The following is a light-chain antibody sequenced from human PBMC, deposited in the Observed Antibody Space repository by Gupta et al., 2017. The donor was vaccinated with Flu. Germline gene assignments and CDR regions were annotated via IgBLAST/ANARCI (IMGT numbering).Light chain of an antibody. CDR2: KGS. CDR3: RQKKQCPFT. CDR1: ESRGHDEVRNY. J-gene: IGKJ4*01. V-gene: IGKV2-24*01. Sequence: DIVMTQTPLSSPVTLGQSTSISCTSSESRGHDEVRNYLGWVQRRPGQPPRLLFYKGSKRACGVPNRFSGSGEGTDFTLKISRGQPEDVGVYYCRQKKQCPFTLGRGTKVEIK.